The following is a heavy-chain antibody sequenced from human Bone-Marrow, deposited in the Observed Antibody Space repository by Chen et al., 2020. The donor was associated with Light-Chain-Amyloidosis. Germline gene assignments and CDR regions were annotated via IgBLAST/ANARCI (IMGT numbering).Heavy chain of an antibody. J-gene: IGHJ4*02. CDR1: GVTFSSYS. Sequence: EVQLVESGGGLVKPGGSLRLSCAASGVTFSSYSMNWVRQAPGKGLEWVSGISWNSGSIGYADSVKGRFTISRDNAKNSLYLQMNSLRPEDTAFYYCTKDISPGGADYWGQGTLVIVSS. CDR3: TKDISPGGADY. V-gene: IGHV3-21*04. CDR2: ISWNSGSI. D-gene: IGHD3-10*01.